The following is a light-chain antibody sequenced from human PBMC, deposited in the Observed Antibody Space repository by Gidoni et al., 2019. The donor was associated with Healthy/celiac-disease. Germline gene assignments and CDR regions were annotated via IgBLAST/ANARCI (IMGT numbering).Light chain of an antibody. Sequence: DLVMTQFPLSLPFTPGEPASISCRSSQSHLHSNGYNYLDWYLQKPGQSPQLLIYLGSNRVYRVPDRFSGSGSGTDFTLKISRVEAEDVGVYYCMQDLQTPPITFGQGTRLEIK. CDR1: QSHLHSNGYNY. V-gene: IGKV2-28*01. CDR2: LGS. J-gene: IGKJ5*01. CDR3: MQDLQTPPIT.